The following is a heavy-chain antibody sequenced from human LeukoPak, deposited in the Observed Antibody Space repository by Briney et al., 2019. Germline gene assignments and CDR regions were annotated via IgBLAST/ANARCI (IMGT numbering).Heavy chain of an antibody. CDR2: INHSGST. CDR3: ARGPKITMIVVVITTDWYFDL. Sequence: PGGSLRLSCAASGFTFSSYGMHWIRQPPGKGLEWIGEINHSGSTNYNPSLKSRVTISVDTSKNQFSLKLSSVTAADTAVYYCARGPKITMIVVVITTDWYFDLWGRGTLVTVSS. J-gene: IGHJ2*01. CDR1: GFTFSSYG. V-gene: IGHV4-34*01. D-gene: IGHD3-22*01.